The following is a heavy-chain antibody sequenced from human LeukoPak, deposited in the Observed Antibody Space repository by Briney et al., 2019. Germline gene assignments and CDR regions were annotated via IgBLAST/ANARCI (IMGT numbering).Heavy chain of an antibody. CDR1: GGTFSSYA. V-gene: IGHV1-69*04. CDR3: ARDGSGYYNFDY. J-gene: IGHJ4*02. D-gene: IGHD3-3*01. CDR2: IIPILGIA. Sequence: SVKVSCKASGGTFSSYAISWVRQAPGQGLEWMGRIIPILGIANYAQKFQGRVTITADKSTSTACMELSSLRSEDTAVYYCARDGSGYYNFDYWGQGTLVTVSS.